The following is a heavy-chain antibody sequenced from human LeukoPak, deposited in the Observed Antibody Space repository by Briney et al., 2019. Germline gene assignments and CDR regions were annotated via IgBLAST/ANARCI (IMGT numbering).Heavy chain of an antibody. D-gene: IGHD6-13*01. J-gene: IGHJ4*02. V-gene: IGHV3-48*02. CDR1: GFTFSSYS. CDR3: ARARYSSSWYLDY. CDR2: ISTTSNTI. Sequence: GGSLRLSCAASGFTFSSYSMHWVRQAPGKGLEWVSGISTTSNTIYYADSVKGRFTISRDNAKNSLYLQMSGLGDEDTAVYFCARARYSSSWYLDYWGQGTLVIVSS.